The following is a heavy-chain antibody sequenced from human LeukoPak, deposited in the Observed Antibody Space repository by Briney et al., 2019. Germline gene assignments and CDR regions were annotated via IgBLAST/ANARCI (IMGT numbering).Heavy chain of an antibody. V-gene: IGHV5-10-1*01. CDR3: ARQRYYYGSGRPNAFDI. D-gene: IGHD3-10*01. CDR2: IDPSDSYT. J-gene: IGHJ3*02. CDR1: GYSFTSYW. Sequence: GASLKISCKGSGYSFTSYWISWVRQMPGKGLEWMGRIDPSDSYTNYSPSFQGHVTISADKSISTAYLQWSSLKASDTAMYYCARQRYYYGSGRPNAFDIWGQGTMVTVSS.